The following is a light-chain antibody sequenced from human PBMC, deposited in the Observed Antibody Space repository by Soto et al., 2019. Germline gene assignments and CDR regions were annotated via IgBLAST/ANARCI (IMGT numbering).Light chain of an antibody. CDR3: SSYAASNNFYFV. CDR1: SSDVGGYNY. CDR2: EVT. J-gene: IGLJ3*02. V-gene: IGLV2-8*01. Sequence: QSVLTQPPSASGSPGHSVTISCTGTSSDVGGYNYVSRYQQYPGRAPKLMIYEVTKRPSGVPDRFSGSKSGNTASLTVSGLQAEDEADYYCSSYAASNNFYFVFGGGTKVTVL.